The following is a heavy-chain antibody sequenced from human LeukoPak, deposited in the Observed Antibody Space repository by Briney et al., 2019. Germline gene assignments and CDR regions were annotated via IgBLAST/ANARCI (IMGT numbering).Heavy chain of an antibody. CDR2: IYHSGST. J-gene: IGHJ3*02. CDR3: AREPLGYCSSGNCDDAFDI. Sequence: SETLSLTCAVSGGSISSSNWWSWVRQPPGKGLEWIGEIYHSGSTNYNPSLKSRVTISVDRSKNQFSLKLNSVTAADTAVYYCAREPLGYCSSGNCDDAFDIWGQGTMVTVSS. CDR1: GGSISSSNW. D-gene: IGHD2-15*01. V-gene: IGHV4-4*02.